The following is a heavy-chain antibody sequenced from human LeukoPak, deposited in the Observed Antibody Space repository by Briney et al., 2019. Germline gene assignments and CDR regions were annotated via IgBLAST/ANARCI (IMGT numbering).Heavy chain of an antibody. CDR1: GFTFSSYW. J-gene: IGHJ4*02. CDR2: IKQDGSEK. Sequence: PGGSLRLSCAASGFTFSSYWMSWVRQAPGKGLEWVANIKQDGSEKYYVDSVKGRFTISRDNAKNSLYLQMNSLRAEDTAVYYCARKAIFGVVIIGGGYDYWGQGTLVTVSS. D-gene: IGHD3-3*01. CDR3: ARKAIFGVVIIGGGYDY. V-gene: IGHV3-7*01.